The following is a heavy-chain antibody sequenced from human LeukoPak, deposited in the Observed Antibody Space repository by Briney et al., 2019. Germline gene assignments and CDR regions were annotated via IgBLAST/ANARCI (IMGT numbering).Heavy chain of an antibody. CDR1: GYTFPSYF. J-gene: IGHJ4*02. CDR3: ARFAVVPVEIDY. V-gene: IGHV1-18*04. Sequence: ASVKVSCKASGYTFPSYFMHWVRQAPGQGLEWMGWISAYNGNTNYAQKLQGRVTMTTDTSTSTAYMELRSLRSDDTAVYYCARFAVVPVEIDYWGQGTLVTVSS. D-gene: IGHD2-2*01. CDR2: ISAYNGNT.